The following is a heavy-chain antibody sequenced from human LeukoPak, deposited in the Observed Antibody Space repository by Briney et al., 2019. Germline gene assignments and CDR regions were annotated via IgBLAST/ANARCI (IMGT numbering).Heavy chain of an antibody. CDR1: GYTFTRYY. CDR2: INPNSGGT. J-gene: IGHJ1*01. D-gene: IGHD2-15*01. CDR3: ARGDDCSGGSCYSWFFQH. Sequence: ASVKVSCKASGYTFTRYYMHWVRQAPGQGLEWMGWINPNSGGTNYAQKFQGRVTMTRDTSISTAYMELSSLRSDDTAIYYCARGDDCSGGSCYSWFFQHWGQVTLVTVSS. V-gene: IGHV1-2*02.